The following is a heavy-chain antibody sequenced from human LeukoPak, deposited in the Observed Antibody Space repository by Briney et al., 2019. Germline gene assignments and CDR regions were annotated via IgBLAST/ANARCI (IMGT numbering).Heavy chain of an antibody. CDR3: AREATVTTNSNFDY. J-gene: IGHJ4*02. D-gene: IGHD4-23*01. Sequence: GASVKVSCKASGGTFSSYAISWVRQAPGQGLEWMGGIIPIFGTANYAQKFQGRVTITADKSTSAAYMELSSLRSEDTAVYYCAREATVTTNSNFDYWGQGTLVTVSS. CDR1: GGTFSSYA. CDR2: IIPIFGTA. V-gene: IGHV1-69*06.